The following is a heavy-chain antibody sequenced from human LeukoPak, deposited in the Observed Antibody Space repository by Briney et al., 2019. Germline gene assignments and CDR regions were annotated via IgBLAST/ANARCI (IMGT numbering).Heavy chain of an antibody. CDR2: INPDSGGT. CDR3: AREYYDSSGYPVQGFDP. D-gene: IGHD3-22*01. CDR1: GYTFTGYY. J-gene: IGHJ5*02. Sequence: ASVKVSCKASGYTFTGYYMHWARQAPGQGLEWMGWINPDSGGTKYAQKFQGRVTMTRDTSINTAYMELSRLRSDDTAVFYCAREYYDSSGYPVQGFDPWGQGTLVTVSS. V-gene: IGHV1-2*02.